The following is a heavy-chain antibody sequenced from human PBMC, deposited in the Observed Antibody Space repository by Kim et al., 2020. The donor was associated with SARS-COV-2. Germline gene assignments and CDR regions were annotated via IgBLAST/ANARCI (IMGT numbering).Heavy chain of an antibody. V-gene: IGHV4-34*01. CDR1: GGSFSGYY. D-gene: IGHD3-3*01. CDR2: INHSGST. CDR3: ASSPLKSGFWSGYSSTRLYYYYYMDV. J-gene: IGHJ6*03. Sequence: SETLSLTCAVYGGSFSGYYWSWIRQPPGKGLEWIGEINHSGSTNYNPSLKSRVTISVDTSKNQFSLKLSSVTAADTAVYYCASSPLKSGFWSGYSSTRLYYYYYMDVWGKGTTVTVSS.